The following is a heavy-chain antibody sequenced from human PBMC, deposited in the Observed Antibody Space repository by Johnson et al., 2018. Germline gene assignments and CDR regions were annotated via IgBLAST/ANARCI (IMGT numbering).Heavy chain of an antibody. J-gene: IGHJ3*01. Sequence: QVQLVESGGGVVQPGRSLRLSCAASGFTFNTYDIHWVRQAPGQGLEWVSLISSDGSDNYYADSVKGRFIISRDNSKTTRYLLMNTLRTEDTAVYYCAKALVRVGACDVGGQGTVVTVAS. D-gene: IGHD6-6*01. V-gene: IGHV3-30*18. CDR3: AKALVRVGACDV. CDR2: ISSDGSDN. CDR1: GFTFNTYD.